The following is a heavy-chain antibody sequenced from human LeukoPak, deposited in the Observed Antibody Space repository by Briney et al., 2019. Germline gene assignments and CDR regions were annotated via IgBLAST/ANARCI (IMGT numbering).Heavy chain of an antibody. V-gene: IGHV4-59*08. J-gene: IGHJ5*02. CDR3: ARVAYIGDWFDP. CDR1: GDSISSNY. D-gene: IGHD3-16*01. CDR2: IYYSGST. Sequence: SETLSLTCSVSGDSISSNYWSWMRQPPGKGLEWIGYIYYSGSTYYNPSLKSRVTISVDTSKNQFSLKLSSVTAADTAVYYCARVAYIGDWFDPWGQGTLVTVSS.